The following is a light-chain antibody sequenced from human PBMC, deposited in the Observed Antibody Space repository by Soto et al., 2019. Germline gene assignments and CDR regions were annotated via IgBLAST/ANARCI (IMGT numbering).Light chain of an antibody. CDR2: GDS. Sequence: SYELTQPPSVSVAPGQTATITCGGNNIGSKSVPWYQQKPGQAPVLVVYGDSDRPSGIPERFSGSNSGNTATLTITRVEAGDEADYYCQVWDRTSDHYVLGTGTKVTVL. CDR3: QVWDRTSDHYV. V-gene: IGLV3-21*02. CDR1: NIGSKS. J-gene: IGLJ1*01.